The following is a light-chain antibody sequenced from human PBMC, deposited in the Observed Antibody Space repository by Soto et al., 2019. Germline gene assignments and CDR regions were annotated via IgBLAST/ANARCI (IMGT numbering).Light chain of an antibody. CDR1: RSVASSY. CDR2: AAS. V-gene: IGKV3-20*01. CDR3: QNYDSSPPYT. J-gene: IGKJ2*01. Sequence: EIVLTQSPVTLSLSPGERATLSCRASRSVASSYLGWYQQKPGQAPRLLIYAASTRATGIPDRFSGSGSATDFTLTISRLEPEDSAVYYCQNYDSSPPYTFDQGTKLEIK.